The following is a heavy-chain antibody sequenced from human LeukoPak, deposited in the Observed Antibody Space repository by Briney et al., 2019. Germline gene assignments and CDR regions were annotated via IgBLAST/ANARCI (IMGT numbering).Heavy chain of an antibody. V-gene: IGHV1-3*01. Sequence: ASVKVSCKASGYTFTTYAMHWVRQAPGQRLEWMGWISGGNGNTRYSQKFQGRVTFTRDTSASTAYMELGSLRSEDTAVYYCARQMPLGEFDYWGQGTLVTVSS. D-gene: IGHD2-2*01. CDR1: GYTFTTYA. CDR2: ISGGNGNT. J-gene: IGHJ4*02. CDR3: ARQMPLGEFDY.